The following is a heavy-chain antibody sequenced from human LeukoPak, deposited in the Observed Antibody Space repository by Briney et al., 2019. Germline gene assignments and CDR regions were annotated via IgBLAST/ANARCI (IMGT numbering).Heavy chain of an antibody. D-gene: IGHD5-12*01. CDR1: GGSISSSSYY. V-gene: IGHV4-39*01. CDR3: ARQAISGYDPPPFDS. J-gene: IGHJ4*02. Sequence: SETLSLTCTVSGGSISSSSYYWGWIRQPPGKGLEWIGSIYYSGSTYYNPSLKSRVTISVDTSKNQFSLKLRSVTAADTAVYYCARQAISGYDPPPFDSWGQGTLVTVSS. CDR2: IYYSGST.